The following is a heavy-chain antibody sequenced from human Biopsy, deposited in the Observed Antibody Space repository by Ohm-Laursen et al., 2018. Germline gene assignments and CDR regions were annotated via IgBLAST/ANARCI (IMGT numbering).Heavy chain of an antibody. CDR2: IFYSGII. CDR1: GGSLSGYF. Sequence: SETLSLTCTVSGGSLSGYFWSWIRQPPGKGLEWIGSIFYSGIIYYNPSLKSRVSISVDTSKNQFSLNLNSVTAADTAVYYCARHPTGFWFDPWGQGTLVIVSS. V-gene: IGHV4-39*01. J-gene: IGHJ5*02. CDR3: ARHPTGFWFDP.